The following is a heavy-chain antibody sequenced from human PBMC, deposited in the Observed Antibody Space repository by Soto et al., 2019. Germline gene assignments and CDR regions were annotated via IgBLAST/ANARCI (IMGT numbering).Heavy chain of an antibody. CDR3: AKTPMRGSGSYSEY. D-gene: IGHD3-10*01. J-gene: IGHJ4*02. CDR2: ISYDGSNK. Sequence: QVQLVESGGGVVQPGRSLRLSCAASGFTFSSYGMHWVRQAPGKGLEWVAVISYDGSNKYYADSVKGRFTISRDNSKNTLYPQMNSLSAEDTVVYYCAKTPMRGSGSYSEYWGQGTLVTVSS. V-gene: IGHV3-30*18. CDR1: GFTFSSYG.